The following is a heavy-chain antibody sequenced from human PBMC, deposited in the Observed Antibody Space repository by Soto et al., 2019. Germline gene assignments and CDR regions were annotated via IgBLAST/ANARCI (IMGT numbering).Heavy chain of an antibody. CDR2: IYPGDSDT. J-gene: IGHJ6*02. D-gene: IGHD2-2*01. CDR1: GYSFTSYW. CDR3: ARSYCSSTSCFPGYYYYGMDV. V-gene: IGHV5-51*01. Sequence: PGASLKISCKGSGYSFTSYWIGWVRQMPGKGLEWMGIIYPGDSDTRYSPSFQGQVTISADKSISTAYLQWSSLKASDTAMYYCARSYCSSTSCFPGYYYYGMDVWGQGTTVTVSS.